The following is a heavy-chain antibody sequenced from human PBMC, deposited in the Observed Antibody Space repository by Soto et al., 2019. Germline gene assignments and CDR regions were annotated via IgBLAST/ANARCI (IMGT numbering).Heavy chain of an antibody. CDR3: ARDGVYIAAGYYGIDV. J-gene: IGHJ6*02. D-gene: IGHD6-6*01. Sequence: QVQLVQSGAEVKKPGSSVKVSCKASGGTFSSYAISWVRQAPGQGLEWMGGIIPIFGTANYAQKFQGRVTITADESTSTAYMELRSLRSEDTAVYYCARDGVYIAAGYYGIDVWGQGTTVTVSS. CDR1: GGTFSSYA. CDR2: IIPIFGTA. V-gene: IGHV1-69*01.